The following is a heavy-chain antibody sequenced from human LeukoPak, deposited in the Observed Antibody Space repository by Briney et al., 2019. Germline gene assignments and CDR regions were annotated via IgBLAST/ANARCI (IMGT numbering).Heavy chain of an antibody. Sequence: HAGGSLRLSCAASGLTFSSYAMSWVRQTPGKGLEWVSAISGGGGSTYYADSVKGRFTIYRDNSKNTLYLQMSSLRAEDTAVYYRANLRYWGQGDLLTASS. J-gene: IGHJ4*02. V-gene: IGHV3-23*01. CDR3: ANLRY. CDR2: ISGGGGST. CDR1: GLTFSSYA.